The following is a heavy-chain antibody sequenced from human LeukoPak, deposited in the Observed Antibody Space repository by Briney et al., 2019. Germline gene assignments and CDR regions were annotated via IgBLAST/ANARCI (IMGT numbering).Heavy chain of an antibody. V-gene: IGHV3-20*04. CDR2: INWNGGST. J-gene: IGHJ5*02. CDR1: GFTFDDYG. D-gene: IGHD3-3*01. Sequence: GGSLRLSCAASGFTFDDYGMSWVRQAPGKGLEWVSGINWNGGSTGYADSVKGRFTISRDNAKNSLYLQMNSLRAEDTALYFCARDISDERITIFGVVISQWFDPWGQGTMVTVSS. CDR3: ARDISDERITIFGVVISQWFDP.